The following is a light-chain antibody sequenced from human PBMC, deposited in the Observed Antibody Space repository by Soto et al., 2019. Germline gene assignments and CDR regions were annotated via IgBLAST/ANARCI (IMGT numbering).Light chain of an antibody. J-gene: IGKJ1*01. CDR2: GAS. CDR3: QQYSNWSTWT. CDR1: QSVTSN. V-gene: IGKV3-15*01. Sequence: EIVMTQSPATLSVSPGERATLSCRASQSVTSNLAWYQQKPGQAPRLLIYGASTRATGIPARFSGSGSGTEFTLTISSLQSEDFAIYYCQQYSNWSTWTFGQGTKVEIK.